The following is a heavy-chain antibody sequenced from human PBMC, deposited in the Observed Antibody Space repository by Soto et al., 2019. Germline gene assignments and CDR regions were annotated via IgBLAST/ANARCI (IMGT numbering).Heavy chain of an antibody. CDR3: ARDQLYYNDISGRPLNAFDV. J-gene: IGHJ3*01. CDR2: IGIGSSTK. CDR1: GVTFRKYG. Sequence: GGILRLSCAATGVTFRKYGMNWVRQAPGKGLEWVSYIGIGSSTKYYADSVKGRFTISRDNAKNSLYLQMNSLRAEDTAVYYCARDQLYYNDISGRPLNAFDVWGQGTMVTVSS. D-gene: IGHD3-22*01. V-gene: IGHV3-48*01.